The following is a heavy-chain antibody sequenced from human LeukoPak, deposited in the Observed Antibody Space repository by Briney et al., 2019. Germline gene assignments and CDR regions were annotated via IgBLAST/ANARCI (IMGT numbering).Heavy chain of an antibody. Sequence: PSETLSLTCAAYGGSFGYHWSWIRQPPGKGLEWIGEINHSGSTNYNVSLKSRVTISVDTSKNQFSLKLSSVTAADTAVYYCARGGGDYYMDVWGKGTTVTISS. J-gene: IGHJ6*03. D-gene: IGHD3-16*01. CDR1: GGSFGYH. CDR3: ARGGGDYYMDV. CDR2: INHSGST. V-gene: IGHV4-34*01.